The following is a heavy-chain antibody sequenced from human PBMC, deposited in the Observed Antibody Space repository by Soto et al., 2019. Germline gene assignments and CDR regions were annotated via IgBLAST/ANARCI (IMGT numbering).Heavy chain of an antibody. Sequence: QVQLQESGPGLVKPSETLSLTCTVSGGSISSYYWSWIRQHQGKGLEWIGYIYYSGSTNYNPSLKSRVNISVDTSKNQFALKRSSVTAADTAVYYCARSGDSSDLFDYWGQGTLVTVSS. CDR2: IYYSGST. V-gene: IGHV4-59*01. CDR3: ARSGDSSDLFDY. CDR1: GGSISSYY. D-gene: IGHD3-22*01. J-gene: IGHJ4*02.